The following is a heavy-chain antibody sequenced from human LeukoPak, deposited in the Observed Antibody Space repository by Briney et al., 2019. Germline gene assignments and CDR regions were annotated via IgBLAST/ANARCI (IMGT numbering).Heavy chain of an antibody. CDR2: IRYDGSNE. Sequence: GGSLRLSCAASTFTFSSYGIHWVRQAPGKGLEWVAFIRYDGSNEYHADSVKGRFTISRDNSKNTLYLQMNSLRVEDTAVYYCANTMYSSGWSPFDYWGQGTLVTVSS. J-gene: IGHJ4*02. V-gene: IGHV3-30*02. CDR3: ANTMYSSGWSPFDY. D-gene: IGHD6-19*01. CDR1: TFTFSSYG.